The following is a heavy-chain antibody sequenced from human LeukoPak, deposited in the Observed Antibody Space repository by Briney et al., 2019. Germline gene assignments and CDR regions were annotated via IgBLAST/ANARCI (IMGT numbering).Heavy chain of an antibody. D-gene: IGHD6-19*01. Sequence: ASVKVSCKASGYTFTSYDINWVRQPTGQGLEGMGWMNPNSGNTGYAQKFQGRVTMTRDTSISTAYMELSSLRSEDTAVYYCARGYSSGWGYYYYGMDVWGQGTTVTVSS. CDR2: MNPNSGNT. V-gene: IGHV1-8*01. J-gene: IGHJ6*02. CDR3: ARGYSSGWGYYYYGMDV. CDR1: GYTFTSYD.